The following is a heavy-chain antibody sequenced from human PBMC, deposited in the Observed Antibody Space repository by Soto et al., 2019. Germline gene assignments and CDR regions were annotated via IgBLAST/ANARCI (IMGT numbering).Heavy chain of an antibody. CDR1: TFTFTSSA. J-gene: IGHJ4*02. D-gene: IGHD7-27*01. CDR2: IVVGSDNT. CDR3: ATHRWGGNCYIDY. Sequence: SVKVSCKASTFTFTSSAVQWVRQARGQRLEWIGWIVVGSDNTKYAQNFQERVTITRDMSSGTAYLELSSLRSEDTAGYYCATHRWGGNCYIDYWGQGTLVTVSS. V-gene: IGHV1-58*01.